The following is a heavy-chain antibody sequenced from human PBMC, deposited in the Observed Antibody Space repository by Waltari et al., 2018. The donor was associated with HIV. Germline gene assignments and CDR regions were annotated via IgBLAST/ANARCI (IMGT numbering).Heavy chain of an antibody. Sequence: QLQLQESGPGLVKPSETLSLTCTVSGGSISSSSYYWGWIRQPPGEGLGWIGSIYYSGSTYYNPSLKSRVTISVDTSKNHFSLKLSSVTAADTAVYYCARAVQGYCSGGSCENYFDYWGQGTLVTVSS. CDR3: ARAVQGYCSGGSCENYFDY. D-gene: IGHD2-15*01. CDR2: IYYSGST. J-gene: IGHJ4*02. V-gene: IGHV4-39*01. CDR1: GGSISSSSYY.